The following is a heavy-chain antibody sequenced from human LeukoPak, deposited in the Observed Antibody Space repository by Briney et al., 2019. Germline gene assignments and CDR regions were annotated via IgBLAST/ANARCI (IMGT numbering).Heavy chain of an antibody. CDR2: ISSSSSYI. Sequence: GGSLRLSCAASGFTFSSYAMSWVRQAPGKGLEWVSSISSSSSYIYYADSVKGRFTISRDNAKNSLYLQMNSLRAEDTAVYYCARGWDYYDSSGYYYNWFDPWGQGTLVTVSS. V-gene: IGHV3-21*01. D-gene: IGHD3-22*01. J-gene: IGHJ5*02. CDR3: ARGWDYYDSSGYYYNWFDP. CDR1: GFTFSSYA.